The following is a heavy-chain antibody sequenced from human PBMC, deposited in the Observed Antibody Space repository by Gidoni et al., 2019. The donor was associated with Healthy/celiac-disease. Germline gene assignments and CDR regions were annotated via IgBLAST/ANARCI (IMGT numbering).Heavy chain of an antibody. CDR1: GVTFSSYA. CDR2: ISGSGGST. CDR3: SKDQRAVACPNWFDP. D-gene: IGHD6-19*01. V-gene: IGHV3-23*01. J-gene: IGHJ5*02. Sequence: EVQLLESGGGLVQPGGALRLACAAAGVTFSSYAMGWVRQAPGKGLELVSAISGSGGSTYSADSVKGRFTISRDNSKNPLSLQINRLRAEDTAVYYCSKDQRAVACPNWFDPWGQGTLVTVSS.